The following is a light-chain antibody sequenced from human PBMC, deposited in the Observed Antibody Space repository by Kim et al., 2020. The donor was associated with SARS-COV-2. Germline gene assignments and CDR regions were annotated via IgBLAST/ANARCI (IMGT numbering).Light chain of an antibody. CDR1: SSTLGSNT. CDR3: AAWDDSLNGPV. V-gene: IGLV1-44*01. J-gene: IGLJ2*01. Sequence: GQMVPIACSGSSSTLGSNTVNWYQQLPGTAPKLLIYSNIQRPSGVPARFSGSKSGTSASLAISGLQSEDEADYYCAAWDDSLNGPVFGGGTKLTVL. CDR2: SNI.